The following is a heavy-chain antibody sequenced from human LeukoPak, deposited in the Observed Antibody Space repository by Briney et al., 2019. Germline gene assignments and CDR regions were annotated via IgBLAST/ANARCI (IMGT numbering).Heavy chain of an antibody. V-gene: IGHV5-51*01. CDR1: GYRLTNNW. CDR3: VRFGLTSSLDY. CDR2: IYPGDSDT. J-gene: IGHJ4*02. D-gene: IGHD6-13*01. Sequence: WESLKISCKISGYRLTNNWIGWVRQVPGKGLEWMGLIYPGDSDTRYSPSFQGQVTFSVDASISTAYLQLSGLRASDTAIYYCVRFGLTSSLDYWGQGTLVTVSS.